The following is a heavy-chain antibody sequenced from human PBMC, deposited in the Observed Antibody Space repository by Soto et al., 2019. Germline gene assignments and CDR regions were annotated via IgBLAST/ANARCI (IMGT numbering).Heavy chain of an antibody. V-gene: IGHV1-69*13. CDR1: GGTFSSYA. CDR2: IIPMFGTA. D-gene: IGHD4-17*01. J-gene: IGHJ5*02. Sequence: ASVKVSCKASGGTFSSYAISWVRQAPGQGLEWMGGIIPMFGTANYAQNFQGRVTITADESTSTAYMELTSLRSEDTAVFYCARKHYVDYIRWSLHPWGQGTLVTVSS. CDR3: ARKHYVDYIRWSLHP.